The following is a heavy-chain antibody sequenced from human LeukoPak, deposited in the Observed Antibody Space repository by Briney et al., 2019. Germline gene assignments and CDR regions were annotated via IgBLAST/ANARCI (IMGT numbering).Heavy chain of an antibody. Sequence: ASVKVSCKASGYTFTSYGISWVRQAPGQGLEWMGWISAYNGNTNYAQKLQGRVTMTTDTSTSTVYMELSSLRSEDTAVYYCARAPVYDFWSGYYTGIYYYGMDVWGQGTTVTVSS. CDR2: ISAYNGNT. CDR1: GYTFTSYG. V-gene: IGHV1-18*01. J-gene: IGHJ6*02. D-gene: IGHD3-3*01. CDR3: ARAPVYDFWSGYYTGIYYYGMDV.